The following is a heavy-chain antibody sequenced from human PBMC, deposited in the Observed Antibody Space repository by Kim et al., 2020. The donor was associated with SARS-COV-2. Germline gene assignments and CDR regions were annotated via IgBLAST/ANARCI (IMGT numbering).Heavy chain of an antibody. CDR2: IYYSGST. J-gene: IGHJ6*02. V-gene: IGHV4-59*08. D-gene: IGHD3-16*01. CDR3: ARQEGEGDYYYYYGMDV. CDR1: GGSISSYY. Sequence: SETLSLTCTVSGGSISSYYWSWIRQPPGKGLEWIGYIYYSGSTNYNPSLKSRVTISVDTSKNQFSLKLSSVTAADTAVYYCARQEGEGDYYYYYGMDVWGQGTTVTVSS.